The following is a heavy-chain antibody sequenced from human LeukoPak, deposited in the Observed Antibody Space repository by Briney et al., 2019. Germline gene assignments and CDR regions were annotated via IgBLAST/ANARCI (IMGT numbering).Heavy chain of an antibody. CDR1: GFTFSSYS. J-gene: IGHJ4*02. V-gene: IGHV3-23*01. Sequence: GGSLRLSCAASGFTFSSYSMNWVRQAPGKGLEWVSAISGSGGSTYYADSVKGRFTISRDNSKNTLYLQMNSLRAEDTAVYYCAKGVRYYDSSGYYYFDYWGQGTLVTVSS. CDR2: ISGSGGST. CDR3: AKGVRYYDSSGYYYFDY. D-gene: IGHD3-22*01.